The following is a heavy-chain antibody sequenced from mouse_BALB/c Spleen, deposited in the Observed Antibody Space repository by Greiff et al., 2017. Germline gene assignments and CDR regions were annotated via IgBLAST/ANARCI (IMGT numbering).Heavy chain of an antibody. Sequence: EVKLVESGGGLVQPGGSLKLSCAASGFTFSSYGMSWVRQTPDKRLELVATINSNGGSTYYPDSVKGRFTISRDNAKNTLYLQMSSLKSEDTAMYYCAREGIPGYFDVWGAGTTVTVSS. CDR3: AREGIPGYFDV. CDR2: INSNGGST. J-gene: IGHJ1*01. V-gene: IGHV5-6-3*01. CDR1: GFTFSSYG.